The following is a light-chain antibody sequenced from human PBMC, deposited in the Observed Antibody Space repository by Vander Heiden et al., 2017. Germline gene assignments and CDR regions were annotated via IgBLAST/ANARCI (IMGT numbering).Light chain of an antibody. V-gene: IGLV1-44*01. CDR2: SNT. J-gene: IGLJ2*01. Sequence: QSVLTQPPSASATPGQRVTISCSGSSSNIGGNPVNWYQQLPGTAPKLLSYSNTQRPSGVPDRFSGSQSGTSASLAISGLQSEDEADYYCAAWDGSLNGVVFGGGTKLTVL. CDR1: SSNIGGNP. CDR3: AAWDGSLNGVV.